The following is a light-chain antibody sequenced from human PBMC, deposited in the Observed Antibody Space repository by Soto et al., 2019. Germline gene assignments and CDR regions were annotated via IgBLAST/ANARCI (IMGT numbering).Light chain of an antibody. V-gene: IGKV3-15*01. CDR1: QSVGSD. CDR2: GAS. CDR3: HHYNNWWA. Sequence: EIVLTQSPATLSVSPGERATLSCRASQSVGSDLAWYQQKPGQAPRLLIYGASTRATGIPDRFSGSGSGTEFSLTINSLQSEDFAVYYCHHYNNWWAFGQGTKVDIK. J-gene: IGKJ1*01.